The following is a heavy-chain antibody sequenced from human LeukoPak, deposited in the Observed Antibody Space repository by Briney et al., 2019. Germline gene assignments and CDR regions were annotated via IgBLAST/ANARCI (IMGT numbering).Heavy chain of an antibody. CDR1: GGSISSYY. Sequence: PSETLSLTCTVSGGSISSYYWSWIRQPPGKGLEWIGYIYYSGSTNYNPSLKSRVTISVDTSKNQFSPKLSSVTAADTAVYYCARILRLGELSFPSYFDYWGQGTLVTVSS. V-gene: IGHV4-59*01. CDR3: ARILRLGELSFPSYFDY. D-gene: IGHD3-16*02. J-gene: IGHJ4*02. CDR2: IYYSGST.